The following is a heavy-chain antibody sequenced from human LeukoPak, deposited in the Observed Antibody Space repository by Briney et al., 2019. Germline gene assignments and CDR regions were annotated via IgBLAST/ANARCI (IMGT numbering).Heavy chain of an antibody. CDR1: GFTFSSYS. D-gene: IGHD2-21*01. V-gene: IGHV3-21*01. CDR3: ARTCGGDCYRSVS. J-gene: IGHJ5*02. Sequence: GGSLRLSCAASGFTFSSYSMNWVRQAPGKGLEWVSSISSSSSYIYYADSVKGRFTISRDNAKNSLYLQMNSLRAEDTAVYYCARTCGGDCYRSVSWGQGTLVTVSS. CDR2: ISSSSSYI.